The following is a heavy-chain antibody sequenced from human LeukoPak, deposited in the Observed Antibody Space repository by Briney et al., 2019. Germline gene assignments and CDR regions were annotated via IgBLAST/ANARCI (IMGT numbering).Heavy chain of an antibody. J-gene: IGHJ4*02. Sequence: SLPALLKPTQTLTLTSTFSGFSLNTLEVSLNWIRQPPGKALEWLARTDWDDDKYYTTPLKTRLAISKDTSKTQVVLTITNMDPVDTATYYCARGRYYFDSWGQGTLVTVSS. V-gene: IGHV2-70*11. CDR2: TDWDDDK. CDR1: GFSLNTLEVS. CDR3: ARGRYYFDS.